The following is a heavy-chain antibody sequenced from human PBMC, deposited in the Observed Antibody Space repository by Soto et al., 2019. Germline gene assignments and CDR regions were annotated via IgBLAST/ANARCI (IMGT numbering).Heavy chain of an antibody. Sequence: QVQLQESGPGLVKPSETLSLTCNVSGGSISDFYWSWIRQSPGKRLEWIGYLYCTGSTNYNPALKSRVTISLDTSKNQFSLKLRSVTAADTAVYYCTRGGGYDFRSSQAPPIDVWGQGTTVTVSS. CDR3: TRGGGYDFRSSQAPPIDV. J-gene: IGHJ6*02. CDR2: LYCTGST. CDR1: GGSISDFY. V-gene: IGHV4-59*01. D-gene: IGHD3-3*01.